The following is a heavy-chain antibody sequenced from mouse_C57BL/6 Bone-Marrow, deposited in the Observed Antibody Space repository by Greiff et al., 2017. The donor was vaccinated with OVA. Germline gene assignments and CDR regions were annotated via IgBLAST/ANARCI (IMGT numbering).Heavy chain of an antibody. J-gene: IGHJ4*01. CDR3: ARGEDGYYDYYAMDY. CDR1: GYSITSGYY. Sequence: VQLKESGPGLVKPSQSLSLTCSVTGYSITSGYYWNWIRQFPGNKLEWMGYIRYDGSNNYNPSFNNRISITRDTTKNQFLLKLNSVTTEDTATYDGARGEDGYYDYYAMDYWGQGTSVTVSS. CDR2: IRYDGSN. V-gene: IGHV3-6*01. D-gene: IGHD2-3*01.